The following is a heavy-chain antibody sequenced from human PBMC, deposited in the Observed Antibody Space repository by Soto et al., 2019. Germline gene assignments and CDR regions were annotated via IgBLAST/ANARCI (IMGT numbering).Heavy chain of an antibody. CDR3: ARARGVGVVAALDY. CDR2: ISYDGSNK. J-gene: IGHJ4*02. Sequence: QVQLVESGGGVVQPGRSLRLSCAASGFTFSSYAMHWVRQAPGKGLEWVAVISYDGSNKYYADSVKGRFTISRDNSKNTLYLQMNSLRAEDTAVYYCARARGVGVVAALDYWGQGTLFTVSS. CDR1: GFTFSSYA. V-gene: IGHV3-30-3*01. D-gene: IGHD2-15*01.